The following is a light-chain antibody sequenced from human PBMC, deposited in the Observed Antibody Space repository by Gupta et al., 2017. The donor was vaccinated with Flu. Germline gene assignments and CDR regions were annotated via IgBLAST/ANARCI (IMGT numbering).Light chain of an antibody. Sequence: EIQMTQSPSSLSASIGDRVTISCRASHDITNSLNWYQYKPGQAPKLLIFDASSSKTGVPSRFSGSGSETDFALIINNLQPEDIATYFYQQYYNFPITFGQGTRLEIK. CDR2: DAS. CDR3: QQYYNFPIT. CDR1: HDITNS. V-gene: IGKV1-33*01. J-gene: IGKJ5*01.